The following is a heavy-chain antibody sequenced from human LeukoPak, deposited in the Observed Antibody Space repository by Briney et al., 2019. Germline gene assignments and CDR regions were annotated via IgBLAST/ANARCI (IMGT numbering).Heavy chain of an antibody. Sequence: SETLSLTCTVSGGSISSYYWSWIRQPPGKGLEWIGSIYHSGSTYYNPSLKSRVTISVDTSKNQFSLKLSSVTAADTAVYYCARGSGSRPLGYWGQGTLVTVSS. V-gene: IGHV4-38-2*02. D-gene: IGHD1-26*01. CDR1: GGSISSYY. CDR3: ARGSGSRPLGY. CDR2: IYHSGST. J-gene: IGHJ4*02.